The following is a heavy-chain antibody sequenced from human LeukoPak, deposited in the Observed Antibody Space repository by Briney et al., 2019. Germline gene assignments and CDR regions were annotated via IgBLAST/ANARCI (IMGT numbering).Heavy chain of an antibody. J-gene: IGHJ4*02. D-gene: IGHD2-15*01. CDR3: ARVSPYCSGGSCYYKTGYFDY. Sequence: PGGSLRLSCAASGFTLSSYWMNWVRQAPGKGLEWVANIKQDGSEKYYVDSVKGRFTISRDNAKNSLYLQMNSLRAEDTAVYCCARVSPYCSGGSCYYKTGYFDYWGQGTLVTVSS. V-gene: IGHV3-7*01. CDR2: IKQDGSEK. CDR1: GFTLSSYW.